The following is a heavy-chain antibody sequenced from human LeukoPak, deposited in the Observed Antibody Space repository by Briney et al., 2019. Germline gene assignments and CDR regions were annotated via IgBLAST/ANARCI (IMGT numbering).Heavy chain of an antibody. Sequence: SETLSLTCTVFGGSIHDYYWTWILRSPGKGLEWIGRVQINENSNYNPSLRSRLTLSLDTSKNQFSLNLTSVTAADTAIYYCARESVAAGTRWFDYWGQGTLVTVSS. D-gene: IGHD6-13*01. J-gene: IGHJ4*02. CDR3: ARESVAAGTRWFDY. V-gene: IGHV4-4*07. CDR1: GGSIHDYY. CDR2: VQINENS.